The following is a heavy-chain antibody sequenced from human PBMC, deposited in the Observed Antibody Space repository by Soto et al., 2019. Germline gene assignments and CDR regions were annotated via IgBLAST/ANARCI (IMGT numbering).Heavy chain of an antibody. V-gene: IGHV3-23*01. Sequence: PGGSLRLSCAASGFTFSSYAMSWVRQAPGKGLEWVSAISGSGGSTYYADSVKGRFTISRDNSKNTLYLQMNSLRAEDTAVYYCAKVWSPYYYDSSDWYFDLWGRGTLVTVSS. D-gene: IGHD3-22*01. J-gene: IGHJ2*01. CDR2: ISGSGGST. CDR3: AKVWSPYYYDSSDWYFDL. CDR1: GFTFSSYA.